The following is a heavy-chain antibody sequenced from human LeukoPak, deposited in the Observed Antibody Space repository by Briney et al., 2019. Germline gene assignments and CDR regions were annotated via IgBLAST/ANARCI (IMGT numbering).Heavy chain of an antibody. J-gene: IGHJ4*02. CDR1: GGSISSYH. Sequence: SETLSLTCTVSGGSISSYHWSWIRQSPGKGLEWIGYIYYSGSTKYNPSLESRATISVDTSKKQFSLNLSSVTAADTAVYYCARSFGEYGSGSFGYWGLGTLVTVSS. CDR3: ARSFGEYGSGSFGY. D-gene: IGHD3-10*01. V-gene: IGHV4-59*01. CDR2: IYYSGST.